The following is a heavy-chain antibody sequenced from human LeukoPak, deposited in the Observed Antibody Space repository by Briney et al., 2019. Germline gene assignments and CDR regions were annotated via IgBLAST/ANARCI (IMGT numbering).Heavy chain of an antibody. CDR3: ASHKRYSGYAFDY. Sequence: PSETLSLTRTVSGGSISSYYWSWIRQPPGKGLEWIGYIYYSGSTNYNPSLKSRVTISVDTSKNQFSLKLSSVTAADTAVYYCASHKRYSGYAFDYWGQGTLVTVSS. V-gene: IGHV4-59*08. CDR1: GGSISSYY. J-gene: IGHJ4*02. D-gene: IGHD5-12*01. CDR2: IYYSGST.